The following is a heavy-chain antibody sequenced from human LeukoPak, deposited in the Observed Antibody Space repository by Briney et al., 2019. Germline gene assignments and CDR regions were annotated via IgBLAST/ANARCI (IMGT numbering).Heavy chain of an antibody. CDR2: LSSSTTYI. V-gene: IGHV3-21*01. CDR1: GFTFSSSN. D-gene: IGHD2-8*02. J-gene: IGHJ4*02. Sequence: PGGSLRLSCGASGFTFSSSNMDWVRQAPGKGLEWVSSLSSSTTYIYYADSVKGRFTISRDNAKNSLYLQMNSLRVEDTAVYYCARLFGGGVGKYYFDYWGQGTLVTVSS. CDR3: ARLFGGGVGKYYFDY.